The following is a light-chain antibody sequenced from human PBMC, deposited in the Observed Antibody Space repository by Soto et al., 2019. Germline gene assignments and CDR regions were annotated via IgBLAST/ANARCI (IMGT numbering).Light chain of an antibody. CDR1: QSVRGTS. CDR2: DAS. V-gene: IGKV3-20*01. CDR3: QQYGSSLIT. Sequence: DIVLTQSPGTLSLSPGERATLSCRASQSVRGTSLAWYQQKPGQAPRLLIYDASSRATGIPDRFSGSGSGTDFTLTISRVEPEDFAVYYCQQYGSSLITFGQGTRLEI. J-gene: IGKJ5*01.